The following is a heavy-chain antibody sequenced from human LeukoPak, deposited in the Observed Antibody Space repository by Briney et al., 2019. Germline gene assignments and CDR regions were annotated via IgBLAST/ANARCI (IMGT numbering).Heavy chain of an antibody. D-gene: IGHD2-2*01. CDR3: ARAVVPAAMGAVYYYMDV. CDR2: IYHSGST. CDR1: GDSISSSYW. J-gene: IGHJ6*03. Sequence: SGTLSLTCTVSGDSISSSYWWSWVRQPPGRGLEWIAEIYHSGSTNYNPSLKSRVTISVDKSRNQLSLKVSSVTAADTAVYYCARAVVPAAMGAVYYYMDVWGKGTTVTVSS. V-gene: IGHV4-4*02.